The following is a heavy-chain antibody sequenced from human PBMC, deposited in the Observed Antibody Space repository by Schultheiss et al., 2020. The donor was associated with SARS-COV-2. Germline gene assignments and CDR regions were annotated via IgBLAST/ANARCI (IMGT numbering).Heavy chain of an antibody. CDR3: ASWHYYGSGSYSY. D-gene: IGHD3-10*01. CDR2: INHSGST. J-gene: IGHJ4*02. Sequence: SETLSLTCTVSGGSISSYYWSWIRQPPGKGLEWIGEINHSGSTNYNPSLKSRVTISVDTSKNQFSLKLSSVTAADTAVYYCASWHYYGSGSYSYWGQGTLVTVSS. V-gene: IGHV4-59*12. CDR1: GGSISSYY.